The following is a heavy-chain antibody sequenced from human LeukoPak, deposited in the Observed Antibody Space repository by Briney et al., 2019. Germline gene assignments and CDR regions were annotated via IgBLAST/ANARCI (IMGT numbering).Heavy chain of an antibody. Sequence: GGSLRLSCAASGFTFSDYYMSWIRQAPGKGLAWVSYISSSGSTIYYADSVKGRFTISRDNAKNSLYLQMNSLRAEDTAVYYCARNMVRGVNFDYWGQGTLVTVSS. CDR2: ISSSGSTI. D-gene: IGHD3-10*01. CDR1: GFTFSDYY. J-gene: IGHJ4*02. V-gene: IGHV3-11*04. CDR3: ARNMVRGVNFDY.